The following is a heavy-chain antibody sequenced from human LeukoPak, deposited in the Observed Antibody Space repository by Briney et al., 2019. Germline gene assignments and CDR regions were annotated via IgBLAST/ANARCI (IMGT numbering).Heavy chain of an antibody. CDR1: GGSFNGYY. Sequence: PSETLSLTCAVYGGSFNGYYWTWIRQPPGKGLEWIGGINHSGSTNYNPSLKSRVTISVDTSKNQFSLRLSSVTAADAAVYYCARDDSSRPLSLWGQGTLVTVSS. D-gene: IGHD6-13*01. J-gene: IGHJ4*02. CDR3: ARDDSSRPLSL. V-gene: IGHV4-34*01. CDR2: INHSGST.